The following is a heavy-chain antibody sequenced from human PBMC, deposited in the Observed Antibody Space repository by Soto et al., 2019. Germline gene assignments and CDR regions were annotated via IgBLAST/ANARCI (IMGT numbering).Heavy chain of an antibody. D-gene: IGHD6-19*01. V-gene: IGHV4-61*01. CDR2: ISYSGST. Sequence: SSETLSLTCTVSGCSVSSDSYYWNWIRQPPGEGLEWIGYISYSGSTNYNPSLKSRVTMSVDTSKNEFSLRLSSVTAADTAVFFCARDGLGSSGGKDAFDIWGQGAMVTVSS. CDR3: ARDGLGSSGGKDAFDI. CDR1: GCSVSSDSYY. J-gene: IGHJ3*02.